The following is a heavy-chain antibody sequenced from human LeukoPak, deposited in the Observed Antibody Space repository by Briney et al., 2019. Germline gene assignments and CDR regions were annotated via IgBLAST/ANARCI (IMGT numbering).Heavy chain of an antibody. Sequence: KVTCTWSECTFTDYDVNWVRRPTRKEIEWMGWMNPNSGNTGYAEKFQGRVTITRDTSITTAYMELSSLRSEDSAVYYCARGPAYSNYGASYYYYMDVWGKGTTVTVSS. CDR2: MNPNSGNT. CDR1: ECTFTDYD. CDR3: ARGPAYSNYGASYYYYMDV. D-gene: IGHD4-11*01. J-gene: IGHJ6*03. V-gene: IGHV1-8*03.